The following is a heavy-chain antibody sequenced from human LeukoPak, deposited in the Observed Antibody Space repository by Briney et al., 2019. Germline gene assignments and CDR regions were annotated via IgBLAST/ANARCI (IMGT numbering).Heavy chain of an antibody. D-gene: IGHD3-3*01. Sequence: SVKVSCKTSGGTFSSFAISWVRQALGQGLEWMGGIIPNFDTANYAQKFQGRVTITADESTSTAYMELSSLTSDDTAVYYCASFYFREGYGFWGGYYEGVGYWGQGTLVSVSS. CDR3: ASFYFREGYGFWGGYYEGVGY. J-gene: IGHJ4*02. V-gene: IGHV1-69*13. CDR1: GGTFSSFA. CDR2: IIPNFDTA.